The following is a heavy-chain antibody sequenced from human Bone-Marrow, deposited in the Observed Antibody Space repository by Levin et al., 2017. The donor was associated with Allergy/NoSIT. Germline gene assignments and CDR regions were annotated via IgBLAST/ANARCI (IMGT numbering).Heavy chain of an antibody. Sequence: GGSLRLSCAASRFTFSDAWMSWVRQAPGKGLEWVGRIKSQTDGGTTDYAAPVKGRFTISRDDSTNTLYLHMNSLKTEDTAMYYCYSSAFDVWGQETRVTVSS. CDR3: YSSAFDV. CDR1: RFTFSDAW. V-gene: IGHV3-15*05. J-gene: IGHJ3*01. CDR2: IKSQTDGGTT. D-gene: IGHD2-15*01.